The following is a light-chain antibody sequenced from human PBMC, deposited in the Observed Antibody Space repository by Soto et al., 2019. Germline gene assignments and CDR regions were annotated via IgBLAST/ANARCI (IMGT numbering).Light chain of an antibody. V-gene: IGKV1-8*01. J-gene: IGKJ4*01. CDR1: QGISSY. CDR3: QQYYSYPLT. Sequence: AIRMPQSPSSLSASTGDRFTITCRASQGISSYLAWYQQKPGKATKLLIYAASTLQSGVPSRFSGSGSGTDFTLTISCLQSEEFATYYCQQYYSYPLTVGGGTKVDIK. CDR2: AAS.